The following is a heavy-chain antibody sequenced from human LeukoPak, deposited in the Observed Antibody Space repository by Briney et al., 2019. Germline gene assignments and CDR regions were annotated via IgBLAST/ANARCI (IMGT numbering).Heavy chain of an antibody. CDR2: IYYSGST. V-gene: IGHV4-30-4*01. J-gene: IGHJ4*02. CDR3: ARIGLSDYYDSSGGSIGY. CDR1: GGSISSGDYY. D-gene: IGHD3-22*01. Sequence: SQTLSLTCTVSGGSISSGDYYWSWIRQPPGKGLEWIGYIYYSGSTYYNPSLKSRVTISVDTSKNQLSLKLSSVTAADTAVYYCARIGLSDYYDSSGGSIGYWGQGTLVTVSS.